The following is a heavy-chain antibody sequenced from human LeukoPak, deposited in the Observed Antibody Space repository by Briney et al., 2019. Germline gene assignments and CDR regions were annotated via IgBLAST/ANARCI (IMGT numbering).Heavy chain of an antibody. J-gene: IGHJ5*02. CDR3: ARVGSAIFGVVNPVFNWFDP. V-gene: IGHV1-18*01. Sequence: ASVKVSCKASGYTFTSYGIIWVRQAPGQGLEWMGWISAYNGNTNYAQKLQGRVTMTTDTSTSTAYMELRSLRSDDTAVYYCARVGSAIFGVVNPVFNWFDPWGQGTLVTVCS. D-gene: IGHD3-3*01. CDR1: GYTFTSYG. CDR2: ISAYNGNT.